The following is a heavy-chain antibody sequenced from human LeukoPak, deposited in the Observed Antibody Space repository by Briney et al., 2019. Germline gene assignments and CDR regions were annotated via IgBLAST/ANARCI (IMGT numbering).Heavy chain of an antibody. V-gene: IGHV4-38-2*02. J-gene: IGHJ4*02. D-gene: IGHD6-19*01. Sequence: PSETLSLTCTVSGYSISSGYYWGWIRQPPGEGVEWIGSIYHSGSTYYNPSLKSRVTISVDTSKNQFSLKLSSVAAADTAVYYCARAVAVAGIFDYWGQGTLVTVSS. CDR2: IYHSGST. CDR1: GYSISSGYY. CDR3: ARAVAVAGIFDY.